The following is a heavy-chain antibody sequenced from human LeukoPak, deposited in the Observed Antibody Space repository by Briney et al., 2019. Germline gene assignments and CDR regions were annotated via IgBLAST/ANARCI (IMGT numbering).Heavy chain of an antibody. J-gene: IGHJ4*02. D-gene: IGHD6-19*01. CDR1: GYTFTSYY. Sequence: GSVKVSCKASGYTFTSYYMHWVRQAPGQGLEWMGWINPNSGGTNYAQKVQGRFTMTRDTSISTAYLELSRLRADDTAVYYCARTHLAVAGTRVLDYWGQGTLVTVSS. V-gene: IGHV1-2*02. CDR2: INPNSGGT. CDR3: ARTHLAVAGTRVLDY.